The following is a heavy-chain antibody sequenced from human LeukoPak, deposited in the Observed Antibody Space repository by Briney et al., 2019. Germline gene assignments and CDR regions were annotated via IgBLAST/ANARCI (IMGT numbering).Heavy chain of an antibody. CDR1: GFTFSSYA. V-gene: IGHV3-23*01. D-gene: IGHD2-21*01. CDR3: ARDKYSGGSGVFDP. Sequence: PGGSLRLSCAASGFTFSSYAMIWVRQAPGKWLEWASAISGSGGSTHYADSVKGRFTISRDSSKNTLYLQINSLRAEDTALYYCARDKYSGGSGVFDPWGQGTQVTVSS. CDR2: ISGSGGST. J-gene: IGHJ5*02.